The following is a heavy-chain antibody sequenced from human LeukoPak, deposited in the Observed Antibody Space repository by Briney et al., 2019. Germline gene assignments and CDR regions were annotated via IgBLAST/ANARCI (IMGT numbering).Heavy chain of an antibody. CDR2: IRSKANSYAT. V-gene: IGHV3-73*01. CDR1: GFTFSGSA. J-gene: IGHJ3*02. CDR3: TRHAHYDFWSGYYNDAFDI. Sequence: GGSLRLSCAASGFTFSGSAMHWVRQASGKGLEWVCRIRSKANSYATAYAASVKGRFTISRDDSKNTAYLQMNSLKTEDTAVYYCTRHAHYDFWSGYYNDAFDIWGQGTMVTVSS. D-gene: IGHD3-3*01.